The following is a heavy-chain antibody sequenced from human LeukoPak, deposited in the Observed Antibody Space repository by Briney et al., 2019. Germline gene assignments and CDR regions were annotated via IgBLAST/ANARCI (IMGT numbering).Heavy chain of an antibody. Sequence: GGSLRLSCAASGFTFSSYWMHWVRQAPGKGLAWVSRINSDGSSTSYADSVKGRFTISRDNAKNTLYLQMNSLRAEDTAVYYCAVIQRGHITMTYWGQGTLVTVSS. J-gene: IGHJ4*02. CDR3: AVIQRGHITMTY. CDR2: INSDGSST. D-gene: IGHD3-22*01. CDR1: GFTFSSYW. V-gene: IGHV3-74*01.